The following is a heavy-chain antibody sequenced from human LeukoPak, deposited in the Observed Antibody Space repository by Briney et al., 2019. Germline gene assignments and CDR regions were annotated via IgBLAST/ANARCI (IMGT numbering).Heavy chain of an antibody. J-gene: IGHJ4*02. CDR2: IYYSGST. CDR3: ARGSIVGATTLDY. D-gene: IGHD1-26*01. V-gene: IGHV4-59*01. CDR1: GGSISSYY. Sequence: SETLSLTCTVSGGSISSYYWSWIRQPPGKGLEWIGYIYYSGSTNYNPSLTSRVTISVDTSKNQFSLRLSSVTAADTAVYYCARGSIVGATTLDYWGQGTLVTVSS.